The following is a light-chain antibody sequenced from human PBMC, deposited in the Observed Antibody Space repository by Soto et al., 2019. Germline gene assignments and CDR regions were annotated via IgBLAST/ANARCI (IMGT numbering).Light chain of an antibody. V-gene: IGKV1-33*01. CDR2: DAS. Sequence: DIQMTQSPSSLSASVGDRVTITCQASQDISNYLNWYQQKPGKAPLLLTYDASNLKTGVPSRFSGTGPGTDFNFTISGLQTEDSATYYCQQYDKRPYTFGQGTKLEIK. CDR3: QQYDKRPYT. CDR1: QDISNY. J-gene: IGKJ2*01.